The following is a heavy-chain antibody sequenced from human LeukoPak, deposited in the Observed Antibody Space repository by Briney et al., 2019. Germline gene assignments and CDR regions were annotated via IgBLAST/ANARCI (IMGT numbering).Heavy chain of an antibody. CDR1: GFTFSSYA. J-gene: IGHJ4*02. CDR2: ISGSGGST. D-gene: IGHD5-18*01. CDR3: AKLPTTDQWKGQLWSTFDY. V-gene: IGHV3-23*01. Sequence: PGGSLRPSCAASGFTFSSYAMSWVRQAPGKGLEWVSAISGSGGSTYYADSVKGRFTISRDNSKNTLYLQMNSLRAEDTAVYYCAKLPTTDQWKGQLWSTFDYWGQGTLVTVSS.